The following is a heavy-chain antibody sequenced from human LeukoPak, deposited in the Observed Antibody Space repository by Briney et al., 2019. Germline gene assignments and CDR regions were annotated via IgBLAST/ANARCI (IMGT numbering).Heavy chain of an antibody. CDR1: GYTFTGYY. CDR3: ARDGIGGYCSSTSCSYYYYYMDV. Sequence: ASVKVSCKASGYTFTGYYMHWVRQAPGQGLEWMGWINPNSGGTNYAQKFQGRVTMTRDTSISTAYMELSRLRSDDTAVYYCARDGIGGYCSSTSCSYYYYYMDVWGKGTTVTVSS. CDR2: INPNSGGT. D-gene: IGHD2-2*01. V-gene: IGHV1-2*02. J-gene: IGHJ6*03.